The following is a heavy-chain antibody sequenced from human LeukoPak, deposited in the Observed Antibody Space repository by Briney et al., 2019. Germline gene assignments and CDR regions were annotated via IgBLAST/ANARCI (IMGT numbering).Heavy chain of an antibody. Sequence: PGGSLRLSCAASGFTISTYAMTWVRQAPGKGLEWVSSITSSGATTYYADSVKGRFTISSDISKNTLYLQMNSLTAEDSAVYYCAKEFIAGDGHVDCDSWGQGTLVTVSS. CDR2: ITSSGATT. D-gene: IGHD5-24*01. CDR3: AKEFIAGDGHVDCDS. CDR1: GFTISTYA. J-gene: IGHJ4*02. V-gene: IGHV3-23*01.